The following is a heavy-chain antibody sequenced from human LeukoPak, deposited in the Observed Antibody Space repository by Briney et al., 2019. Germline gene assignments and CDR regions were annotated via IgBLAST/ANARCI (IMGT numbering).Heavy chain of an antibody. D-gene: IGHD3-10*01. CDR2: IFYSGST. J-gene: IGHJ6*02. V-gene: IGHV4-59*01. Sequence: SETLSLTCTVSGGSLRSYYWTWIRQTPGPGLERIGYIFYSGSTNYNPTLKSRVTISVDTTKNQFSLQLTSVTAADTAIYCCARGVGWFGEVYGMDVWGQGTMVTVSS. CDR3: ARGVGWFGEVYGMDV. CDR1: GGSLRSYY.